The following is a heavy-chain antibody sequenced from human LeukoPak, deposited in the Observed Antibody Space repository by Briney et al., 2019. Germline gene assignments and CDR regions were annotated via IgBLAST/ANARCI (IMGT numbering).Heavy chain of an antibody. D-gene: IGHD3-16*01. CDR3: AKRMGAPWQPLES. J-gene: IGHJ4*02. Sequence: PGGSLRLSCAASGFPFSLYALTWVRQAPGKGLEWVSTIGGSPGDTFYAVSVKGRFTISRDNSRNTLYLQMNSLRGDDTAIYYCAKRMGAPWQPLESWGQGALVTVSS. CDR1: GFPFSLYA. CDR2: IGGSPGDT. V-gene: IGHV3-23*01.